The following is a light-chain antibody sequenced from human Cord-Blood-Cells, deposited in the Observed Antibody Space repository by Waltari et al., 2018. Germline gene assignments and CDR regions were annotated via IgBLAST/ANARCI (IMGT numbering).Light chain of an antibody. CDR2: WAS. V-gene: IGKV4-1*01. CDR1: QSVLYRSNNKDY. CDR3: QQYYSTPWT. J-gene: IGKJ1*01. Sequence: DIVMTQSPDSLAVSLGERATINSKPSQSVLYRSNNKDYLAWYQQKPGQTPKLLIYWASTREAGVPDRFSGSGSGTDFTLTISSLQAEDVAVYYCQQYYSTPWTFGQGTKVESK.